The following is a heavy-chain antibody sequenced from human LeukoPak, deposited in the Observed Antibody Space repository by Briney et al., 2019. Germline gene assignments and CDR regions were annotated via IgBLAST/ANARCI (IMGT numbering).Heavy chain of an antibody. CDR2: IYYSGST. V-gene: IGHV4-61*05. D-gene: IGHD2-2*01. Sequence: SETLSLTCTVSGGSISSSSYYWGWIRQPPGKGLEWIGYIYYSGSTNYNPSLKSRVTISVDTSKNQFSLKLSSVTAADTAVYYCARAPRYCSSTSCYHDAFDIWGQGTMVTVSS. CDR1: GGSISSSSYY. J-gene: IGHJ3*02. CDR3: ARAPRYCSSTSCYHDAFDI.